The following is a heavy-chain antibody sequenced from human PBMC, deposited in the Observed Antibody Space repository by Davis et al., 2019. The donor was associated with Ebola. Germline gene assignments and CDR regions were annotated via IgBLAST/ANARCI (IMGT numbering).Heavy chain of an antibody. Sequence: GSLRLSCAASGFTFRSFAMSWVRQAPGKGLEWVSAITGSGGTKFYTDSVKGRFTISRDNSKNTLYLQMNSLKAEDTAVYYCANSIVGARNAFDIWGQGTMVTVSS. CDR1: GFTFRSFA. J-gene: IGHJ3*02. D-gene: IGHD1-26*01. V-gene: IGHV3-23*01. CDR3: ANSIVGARNAFDI. CDR2: ITGSGGTK.